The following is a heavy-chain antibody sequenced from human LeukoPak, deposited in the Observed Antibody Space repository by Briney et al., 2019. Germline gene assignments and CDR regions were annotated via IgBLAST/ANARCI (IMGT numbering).Heavy chain of an antibody. CDR2: IIPILGIA. CDR1: GGTFSSYA. Sequence: SVKVSCKASGGTFSSYAISWVRQAPGQGLEWMGRIIPILGIANYAQKFQGRVTITRNTSISTAYMELSSLRSEDTAVYYCARGFTYYDFWSGYYSPARAFDIWGQGTMVTVSS. CDR3: ARGFTYYDFWSGYYSPARAFDI. J-gene: IGHJ3*02. D-gene: IGHD3-3*01. V-gene: IGHV1-69*04.